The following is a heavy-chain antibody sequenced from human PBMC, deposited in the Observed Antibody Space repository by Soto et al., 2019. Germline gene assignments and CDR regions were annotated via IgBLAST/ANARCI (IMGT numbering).Heavy chain of an antibody. CDR3: DY. CDR2: MYYSGXX. V-gene: IGHV4-59*12. J-gene: IGHJ4*02. CDR1: RASISNYY. Sequence: PXXTLSLTCTVSRASISNYYWTWIRQSPGKGLXWVGYMYYSGXXNSSPYLXXXVNISVDTSKNQLSLKMSSVTAADTAVYYFDYWGLGTLVTVSS.